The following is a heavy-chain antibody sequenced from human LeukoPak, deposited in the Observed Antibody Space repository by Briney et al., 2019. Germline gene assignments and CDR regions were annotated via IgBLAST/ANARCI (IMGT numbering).Heavy chain of an antibody. J-gene: IGHJ4*02. D-gene: IGHD6-19*01. CDR1: GFTFDSYS. CDR3: ARTITVASFDC. CDR2: ISGSGSYK. Sequence: GGSLRLSCAASGFTFDSYSMNWVRQPPGKGLEWVSSISGSGSYKYYADSVKGRFTISRDNAKNSLYLQINSLRAEDTAVYYCARTITVASFDCWGQGTLVTVSS. V-gene: IGHV3-21*01.